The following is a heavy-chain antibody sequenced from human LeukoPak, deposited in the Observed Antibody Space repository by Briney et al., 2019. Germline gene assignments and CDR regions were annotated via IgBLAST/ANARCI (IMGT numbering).Heavy chain of an antibody. Sequence: SETLSLTCTVSGGSISSGGYYWSWIRQHPGKGLEWIGYIYYSGSTYYNPSLKSRVTISVDTSKNQFSLKLSSVTAADTAVYYCARGGYSGASLDYWGQGTLVTVSS. CDR3: ARGGYSGASLDY. V-gene: IGHV4-31*03. CDR1: GGSISSGGYY. D-gene: IGHD3-10*01. J-gene: IGHJ4*02. CDR2: IYYSGST.